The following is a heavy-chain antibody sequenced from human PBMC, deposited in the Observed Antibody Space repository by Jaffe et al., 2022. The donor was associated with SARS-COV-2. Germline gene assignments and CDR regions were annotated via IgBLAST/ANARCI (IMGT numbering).Heavy chain of an antibody. V-gene: IGHV1-2*02. CDR1: GFTFAGYY. CDR3: QWVGLGTGLDH. J-gene: IGHJ4*02. D-gene: IGHD1-26*01. CDR2: INPNSGAT. Sequence: QVHLVQSGAEVKKPGASVRVSCQASGFTFAGYYVHWVRQAPGQGLQWMGGINPNSGATQYARRFQGRVTMTRDPSISTAYMELRSLRSDDTAVYFCQWVGLGTGLDHWGQGTLVTVSS.